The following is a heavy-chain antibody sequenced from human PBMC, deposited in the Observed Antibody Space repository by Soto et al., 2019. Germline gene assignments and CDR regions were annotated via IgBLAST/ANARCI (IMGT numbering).Heavy chain of an antibody. J-gene: IGHJ4*02. CDR3: ARDFGHGYYLDY. Sequence: GGSLRLSCVASGFSFSNYNMNWVRQAPGKGLEWVSYITDSSDTVHYADSVRGRSTISRDNAESSLYLQMNSLRDEDTAVYFCARDFGHGYYLDYWGRGTLVTVSS. CDR1: GFSFSNYN. D-gene: IGHD3-3*01. V-gene: IGHV3-48*02. CDR2: ITDSSDTV.